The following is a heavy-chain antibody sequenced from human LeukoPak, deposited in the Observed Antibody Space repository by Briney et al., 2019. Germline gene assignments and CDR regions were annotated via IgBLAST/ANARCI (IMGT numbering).Heavy chain of an antibody. Sequence: PSETLSLTCTVSGGSISSSSYYWGWIRQPPGKGLEWIGSIYYSGSTYYNPSLKSRVTISVDTSKNQFSLKLSSVTAADTAVYYCARERSGYSYGYGDYWGQGTLVTVSS. J-gene: IGHJ4*02. CDR2: IYYSGST. V-gene: IGHV4-39*07. CDR1: GGSISSSSYY. CDR3: ARERSGYSYGYGDY. D-gene: IGHD5-18*01.